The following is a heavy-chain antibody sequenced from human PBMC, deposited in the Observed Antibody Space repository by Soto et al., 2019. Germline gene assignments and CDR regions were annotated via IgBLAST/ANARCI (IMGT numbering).Heavy chain of an antibody. D-gene: IGHD5-18*01. CDR2: ISYDGSNK. Sequence: PGGSLRLSCAASGFTFSSYGMHWVRQAPGKGLEWVAVISYDGSNKYYADSVKGRFTISRDNSKNTLYLQMNSLRAEDTAVYYCARDSPGYSYGYIWYYYYGMDVWGQGTTVTVSS. CDR1: GFTFSSYG. CDR3: ARDSPGYSYGYIWYYYYGMDV. J-gene: IGHJ6*02. V-gene: IGHV3-30*03.